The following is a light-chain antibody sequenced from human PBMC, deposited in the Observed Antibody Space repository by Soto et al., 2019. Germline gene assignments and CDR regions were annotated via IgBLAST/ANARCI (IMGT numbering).Light chain of an antibody. CDR3: QSYDSSLSGFV. CDR2: GNN. CDR1: SDNIGAAYK. V-gene: IGLV1-40*01. Sequence: QSVLTQPPSVPGAPGHRVTISCTGSSDNIGAAYKVDWYQQLPGTAPKLLIYGNNNRPSGVPARFSGPKSGTSASLAIAGLQAEDEGDYYCQSYDSSLSGFVFGTGTKVTVL. J-gene: IGLJ1*01.